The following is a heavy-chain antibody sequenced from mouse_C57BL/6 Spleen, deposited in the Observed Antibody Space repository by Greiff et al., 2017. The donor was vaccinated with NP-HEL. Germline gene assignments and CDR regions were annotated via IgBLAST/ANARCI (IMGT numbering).Heavy chain of an antibody. Sequence: QVQLQQSGPELVKPGASVKLSCKASGYTFTSYDINWVKQRPGQGLEWIGWIYPRDGSTKYNEKFKGKATLTVDTSSSTAYMELHSLTSEDSAVYFCARYYSNPYYYAMDYWGQGTSVTVSS. J-gene: IGHJ4*01. CDR2: IYPRDGST. CDR3: ARYYSNPYYYAMDY. CDR1: GYTFTSYD. D-gene: IGHD2-5*01. V-gene: IGHV1-85*01.